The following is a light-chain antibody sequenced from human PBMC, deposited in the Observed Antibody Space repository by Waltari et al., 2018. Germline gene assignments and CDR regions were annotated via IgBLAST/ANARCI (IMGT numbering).Light chain of an antibody. CDR1: SSNTGEGYD. CDR3: QSYDSSLSGSV. Sequence: QSGLTQPPSVSGAPGQRVTISCTGSSSNTGEGYDVNWYQLLPGTAPKLLIYGNSNRPSGVPDRFSGSKSGTSASLAITGLQAEDEAGYYCQSYDSSLSGSVFGGGTKLTVL. CDR2: GNS. V-gene: IGLV1-40*01. J-gene: IGLJ2*01.